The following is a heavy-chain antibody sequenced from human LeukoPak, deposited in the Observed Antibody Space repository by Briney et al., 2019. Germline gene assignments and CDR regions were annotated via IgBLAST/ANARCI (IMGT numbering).Heavy chain of an antibody. CDR1: GYTFTSYG. CDR2: IIPIFGTA. CDR3: ARGELKSGLFDY. J-gene: IGHJ4*02. Sequence: ASVRVSCKASGYTFTSYGISWVRQAPGQGLEWMGGIIPIFGTANYAQKFQGRVTITADESTSTAYMELSSLRSEDTAVYYCARGELKSGLFDYWGQGTLVTVSS. V-gene: IGHV1-69*13. D-gene: IGHD1-26*01.